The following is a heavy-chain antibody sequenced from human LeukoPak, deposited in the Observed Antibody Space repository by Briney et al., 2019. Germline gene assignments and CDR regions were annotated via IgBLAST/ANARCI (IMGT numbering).Heavy chain of an antibody. Sequence: SETLSLTRTVSDDSVSSSRYYWTWIRQPPGKGLEWIGYIYHGSATYNPSLESRVTLSMDTSKNQYSLKMTSVTAADTAVYYCAREGGRQWLVSGALDSWGQGTLVTVSS. CDR2: IYHGSA. CDR1: DDSVSSSRYY. D-gene: IGHD6-19*01. CDR3: AREGGRQWLVSGALDS. V-gene: IGHV4-61*01. J-gene: IGHJ5*01.